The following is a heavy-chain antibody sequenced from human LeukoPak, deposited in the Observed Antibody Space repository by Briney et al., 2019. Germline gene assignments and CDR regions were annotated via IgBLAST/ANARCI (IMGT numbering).Heavy chain of an antibody. CDR3: ARGGMITFGGVIANRDAFDI. J-gene: IGHJ3*02. V-gene: IGHV1-69*01. CDR2: IIPIFGTA. CDR1: GGTFSSYA. Sequence: SVKVSCKASGGTFSSYAISWVRQAPGQGLEWMGGIIPIFGTANYAQKFQGRVTITADESTSTAYMELSSLRSEDTAVYYCARGGMITFGGVIANRDAFDIWGQGTMVTVSS. D-gene: IGHD3-16*02.